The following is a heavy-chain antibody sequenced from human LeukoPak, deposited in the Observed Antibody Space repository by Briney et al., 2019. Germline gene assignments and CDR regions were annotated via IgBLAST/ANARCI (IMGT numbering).Heavy chain of an antibody. CDR2: ISGSSSYI. Sequence: GGSLRLSCVASGFTFSSHWMTWVRQAPGKGLEWVSSISGSSSYITYADSVKGRFTISRDNAQNSLFLQLNSLRAEDTAVYYCARDPYSSGWYKDAFDIWGQGTMVTVSS. CDR1: GFTFSSHW. D-gene: IGHD6-19*01. CDR3: ARDPYSSGWYKDAFDI. J-gene: IGHJ3*02. V-gene: IGHV3-21*01.